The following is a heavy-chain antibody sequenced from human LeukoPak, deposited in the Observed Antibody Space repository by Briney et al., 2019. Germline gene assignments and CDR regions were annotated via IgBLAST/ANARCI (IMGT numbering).Heavy chain of an antibody. CDR2: IYYSGST. D-gene: IGHD6-13*01. CDR3: ARLRREDMGHSSSWSYYFDY. V-gene: IGHV4-61*05. J-gene: IGHJ4*02. CDR1: GGSISSSSYY. Sequence: SETLSLTCTVSGGSISSSSYYWGWIRQPPGKGLEWIGYIYYSGSTNYNPSLKSRVTISVDTSKNQFSLKLSSVTAADTAVYYCARLRREDMGHSSSWSYYFDYWGQGTLVTVSS.